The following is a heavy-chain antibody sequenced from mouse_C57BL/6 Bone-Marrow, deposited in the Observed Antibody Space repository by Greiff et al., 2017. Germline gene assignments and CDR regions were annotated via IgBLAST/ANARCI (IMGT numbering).Heavy chain of an antibody. CDR2: SRNKANDYTT. CDR3: ARAFYYGNYERWFAY. CDR1: GFTFSDFY. V-gene: IGHV7-1*01. J-gene: IGHJ3*01. D-gene: IGHD2-1*01. Sequence: EVQVVESGGGLVQSGRSLRLSCATSGFTFSDFYMEWVRQAPGKGLEWIAASRNKANDYTTEYSASVKGRFIVSRDTSQSILYLQMNALRSEDTAIYYCARAFYYGNYERWFAYWGQGTLVTVSA.